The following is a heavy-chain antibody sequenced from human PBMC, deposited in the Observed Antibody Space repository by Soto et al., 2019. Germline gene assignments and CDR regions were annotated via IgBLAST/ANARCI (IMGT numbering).Heavy chain of an antibody. J-gene: IGHJ6*03. CDR1: GLSFSDYW. D-gene: IGHD2-15*01. CDR3: ARGDCVGGTCYSLAGSFYYYMDV. Sequence: EVRLVESGGGLVQPGGSLRLSCVASGLSFSDYWIHWVRQAPGKGLMWVSGIRSNERGTAYADSVKGRFTISRDNANNTVYLQMNNLRAEDTAVYYCARGDCVGGTCYSLAGSFYYYMDVWGKGTTVTVFS. V-gene: IGHV3-74*01. CDR2: IRSNERGT.